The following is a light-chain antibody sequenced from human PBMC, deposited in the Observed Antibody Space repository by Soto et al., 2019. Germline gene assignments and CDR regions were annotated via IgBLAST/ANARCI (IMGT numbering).Light chain of an antibody. J-gene: IGKJ1*01. CDR1: HLISSW. CDR3: QQYNSYPWT. Sequence: DSQMALCVTTLSESVGSSVSSACRASHLISSWLAWYQHKPGKAPKLLISEASHLESGVPSRFSGSGSGTDFILSINRLQPDDFATYYCQQYNSYPWTFGQGTMVDI. CDR2: EAS. V-gene: IGKV1-5*01.